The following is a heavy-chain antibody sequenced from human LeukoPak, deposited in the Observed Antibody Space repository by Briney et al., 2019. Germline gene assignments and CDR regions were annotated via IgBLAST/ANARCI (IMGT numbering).Heavy chain of an antibody. V-gene: IGHV3-21*04. J-gene: IGHJ3*02. CDR2: ISSSSRFI. CDR3: ARGGSYLSAFDI. CDR1: GFTFNSYS. D-gene: IGHD1-26*01. Sequence: GGSLRLSCAASGFTFNSYSMNWFRQAPGKGLEWVSSISSSSRFIYYADSVKGRFTISRDNSKNTLYLQMNSLRAEDTAVYYCARGGSYLSAFDIWGQGTMVTVSS.